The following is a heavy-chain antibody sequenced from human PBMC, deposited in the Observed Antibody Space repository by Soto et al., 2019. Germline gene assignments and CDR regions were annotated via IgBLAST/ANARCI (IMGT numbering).Heavy chain of an antibody. D-gene: IGHD3-10*01. Sequence: QVQLQESGPGLVKPSETLSLTCTVSGGSISSYYWSWIRQPPGKGLEWIGYIYYSGRTNYNPSLKSRVTISVDTSKNQFSLKLSSVTAADTAVYYCARATYYYGSGHLDYWGQGTLVTVSS. V-gene: IGHV4-59*01. CDR3: ARATYYYGSGHLDY. CDR2: IYYSGRT. CDR1: GGSISSYY. J-gene: IGHJ4*02.